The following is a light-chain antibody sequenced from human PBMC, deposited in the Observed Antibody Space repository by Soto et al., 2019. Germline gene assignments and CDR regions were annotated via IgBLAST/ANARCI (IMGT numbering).Light chain of an antibody. CDR3: QSYDSSLSAVV. CDR1: SSNIGAGYD. V-gene: IGLV1-40*01. J-gene: IGLJ2*01. Sequence: QSVLTQPPSVSGAPGQRVSISCTGSSSNIGAGYDVHWYEHLPGTAPKLLIYQNNKRPSGVPDRFSGSKSGTSASLAITGLQAEDEADYYCQSYDSSLSAVVFGGGTTLTVL. CDR2: QNN.